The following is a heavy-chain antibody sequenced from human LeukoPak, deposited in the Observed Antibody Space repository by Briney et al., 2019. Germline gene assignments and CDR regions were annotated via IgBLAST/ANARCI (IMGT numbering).Heavy chain of an antibody. J-gene: IGHJ4*02. CDR2: FDPENAEI. Sequence: GASVKVSCKLSGNTLRKLPIQWVRQAGGKGLEWMAGFDPENAEIVYAQKFQGRVTMTEDTSTNTAYMELTSLTSDDTALYYCATRGSDFWSGFDYWGQGTQVTVSS. CDR3: ATRGSDFWSGFDY. V-gene: IGHV1-24*01. CDR1: GNTLRKLP. D-gene: IGHD3-3*01.